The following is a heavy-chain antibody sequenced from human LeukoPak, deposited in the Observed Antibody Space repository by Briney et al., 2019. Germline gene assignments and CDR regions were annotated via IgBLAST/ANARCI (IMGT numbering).Heavy chain of an antibody. CDR1: GFTFSSYW. CDR2: IKQDGSEK. Sequence: TGGSLRLSCAASGFTFSSYWMSWVRQAPGKGLEWVANIKQDGSEKYYVDSVKGRFTISRDNAKNSLYLQMNSLRAEDTAVYYCARVNYYDSSGYPDYWGQGTLVTVSS. V-gene: IGHV3-7*01. J-gene: IGHJ4*02. CDR3: ARVNYYDSSGYPDY. D-gene: IGHD3-22*01.